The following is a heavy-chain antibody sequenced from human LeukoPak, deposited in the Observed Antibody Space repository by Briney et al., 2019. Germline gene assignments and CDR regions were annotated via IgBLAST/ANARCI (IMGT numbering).Heavy chain of an antibody. J-gene: IGHJ4*02. Sequence: PGGSLRLACAASGLTFSSYWMCWIRQAPVKGLEWVSYISSSGSTIYYADSVKGRFTISRDNAKNSLYLQMNSLRVEDTAVYYCASSGTYFDYWGQGTLVTVSS. CDR1: GLTFSSYW. CDR3: ASSGTYFDY. D-gene: IGHD1-26*01. V-gene: IGHV3-11*01. CDR2: ISSSGSTI.